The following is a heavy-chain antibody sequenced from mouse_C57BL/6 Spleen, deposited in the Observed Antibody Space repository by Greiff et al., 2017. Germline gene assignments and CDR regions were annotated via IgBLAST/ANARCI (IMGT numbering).Heavy chain of an antibody. CDR3: ARAPDYYGSSHWCFDV. CDR2: INYDGSIS. V-gene: IGHV5-16*01. D-gene: IGHD1-1*01. J-gene: IGHJ1*03. Sequence: EVQLVESEGGLVQPGGSMKVSCTASGFTFSDYYVAWVRQVPVKGREWVANINYDGSISYYLDSLKSRFIISRDNAKNILHLQMSSLKSEDTATYYCARAPDYYGSSHWCFDVWGTGTTVTVSS. CDR1: GFTFSDYY.